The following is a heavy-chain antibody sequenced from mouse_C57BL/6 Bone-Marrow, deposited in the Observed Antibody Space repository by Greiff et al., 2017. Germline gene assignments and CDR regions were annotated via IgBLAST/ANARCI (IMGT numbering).Heavy chain of an antibody. V-gene: IGHV1-82*01. CDR1: GYAFSSSW. CDR2: IYPGDGDT. Sequence: QVQLQQSGPELVKPGASVKISCKASGYAFSSSWMNWVKQRPGKGLEWIGRIYPGDGDTNYNGKFKGQATLTADKSSSTAYMQLSSLTSEDSAVYFCASPIYYDYDNFAYWGQGTLVTVSA. CDR3: ASPIYYDYDNFAY. J-gene: IGHJ3*01. D-gene: IGHD2-4*01.